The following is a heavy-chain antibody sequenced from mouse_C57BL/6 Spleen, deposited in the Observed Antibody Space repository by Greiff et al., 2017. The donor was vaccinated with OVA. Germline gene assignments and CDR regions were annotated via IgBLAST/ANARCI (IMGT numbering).Heavy chain of an antibody. CDR2: IYPGSGST. J-gene: IGHJ2*01. V-gene: IGHV1-66*01. CDR1: GYSFTSYY. CDR3: TRSDGGSSYPDY. Sequence: VQLQQSGPELVKPGASVKISCKASGYSFTSYYIHWVKQTPGQGLEWIGWIYPGSGSTKYNEKFKGKAILTADTSSSTAYMQLSSLTSEDSAVYYCTRSDGGSSYPDYWGQGTTLTVSS. D-gene: IGHD1-1*01.